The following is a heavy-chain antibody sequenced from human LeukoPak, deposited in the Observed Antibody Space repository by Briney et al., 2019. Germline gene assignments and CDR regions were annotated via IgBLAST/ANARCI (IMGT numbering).Heavy chain of an antibody. CDR2: ISSSSSYT. J-gene: IGHJ4*02. CDR1: GFTFSSYS. D-gene: IGHD3-10*01. CDR3: ATTPDVLLWFGERYYFDY. Sequence: PGGSLRLSCAASGFTFSSYSMNWVRQAPGKGLEWVSSISSSSSYTYYADSVKGRFTISRDDAKNSLYLQMNSLRAEDTAVYYCATTPDVLLWFGERYYFDYWGQGTLVTVSS. V-gene: IGHV3-21*01.